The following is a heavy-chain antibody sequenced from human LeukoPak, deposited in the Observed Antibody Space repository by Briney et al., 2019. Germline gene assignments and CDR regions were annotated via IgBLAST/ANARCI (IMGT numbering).Heavy chain of an antibody. J-gene: IGHJ6*02. Sequence: ASVKVSCKASGYIFTSYYMHWVRQAPGQGLEWMGIINPSGGSTSYAQKFQGRVTMTRDTSTSTVYMELSSLRSEDTAVYYCARVAAAGAHYYYYGMDVWGQGTTVTVSS. V-gene: IGHV1-46*01. CDR2: INPSGGST. D-gene: IGHD6-13*01. CDR1: GYIFTSYY. CDR3: ARVAAAGAHYYYYGMDV.